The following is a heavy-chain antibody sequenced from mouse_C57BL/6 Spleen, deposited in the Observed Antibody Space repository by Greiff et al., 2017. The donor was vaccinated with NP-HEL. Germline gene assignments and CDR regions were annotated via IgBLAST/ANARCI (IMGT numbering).Heavy chain of an antibody. V-gene: IGHV1-69*01. D-gene: IGHD4-1*01. CDR1: GYTFTSYW. Sequence: QVQLQQPGAELVMPGASVKLSCKASGYTFTSYWMHWVKQRPGQGLEWIGEIDPSDSYTNYNQKFKGKSTLTVDKSSSTAYMQLSSLTSEDSAVYYCARWFPHWDYFDYWGQGTTLTVSS. CDR3: ARWFPHWDYFDY. CDR2: IDPSDSYT. J-gene: IGHJ2*01.